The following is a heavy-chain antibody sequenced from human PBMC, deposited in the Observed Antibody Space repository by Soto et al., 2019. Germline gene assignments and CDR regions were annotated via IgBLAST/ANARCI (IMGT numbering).Heavy chain of an antibody. CDR3: AHSIAGYSSSWYGQWFDP. Sequence: QITLKESGPTLVKPTQTLTLTCTFSGFSLSTSGVGVGWIRQPPGKALEWLALIYWDDDKRYSPSLKSRLTITEDTSKPPVVLTMTNMDPVDTATYYCAHSIAGYSSSWYGQWFDPWGQGTLVTVSS. J-gene: IGHJ5*02. V-gene: IGHV2-5*02. CDR2: IYWDDDK. CDR1: GFSLSTSGVG. D-gene: IGHD6-13*01.